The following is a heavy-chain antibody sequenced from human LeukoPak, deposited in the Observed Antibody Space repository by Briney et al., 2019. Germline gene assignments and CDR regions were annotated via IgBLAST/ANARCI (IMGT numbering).Heavy chain of an antibody. CDR1: GFTFRNHW. CDR2: INYDGSDT. J-gene: IGHJ4*02. V-gene: IGHV3-74*01. CDR3: ARNNWGIDY. D-gene: IGHD7-27*01. Sequence: GGSLRLSCAASGFTFRNHWMHWVRQAPGKGLLWVARINYDGSDTSHADSVEGRFTISRDNAKDTLYLQMNSLRVEDTAVYYCARNNWGIDYWGQGTLVAVSS.